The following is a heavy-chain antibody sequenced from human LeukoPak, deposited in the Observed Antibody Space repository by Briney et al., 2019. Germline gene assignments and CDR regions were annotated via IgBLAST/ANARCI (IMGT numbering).Heavy chain of an antibody. V-gene: IGHV1-18*01. Sequence: WASVKVSCKASGYTFTSYGISWVRQAPGQGLEWMGWISAYNGNTNYAQKLQGRVTMTTDTSTSTAYMELRSLRSDDTAVYYCARGYCSSTSCYVGDYYYGMDVWGQGTTVTVSS. D-gene: IGHD2-2*01. CDR2: ISAYNGNT. J-gene: IGHJ6*02. CDR1: GYTFTSYG. CDR3: ARGYCSSTSCYVGDYYYGMDV.